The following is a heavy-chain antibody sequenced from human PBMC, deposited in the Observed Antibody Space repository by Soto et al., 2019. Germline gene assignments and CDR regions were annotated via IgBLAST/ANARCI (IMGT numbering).Heavy chain of an antibody. CDR1: GYTFTSYG. Sequence: QVRLVQSGAEVKKPGASVKVSCKASGYTFTSYGISWVRQAPGQGLEWMGWISAYNGNTNYAQKLQGRVTMTTDTATSXXHXEXXSLRPDDTGVYDCGRDAYSSSWNDAYYYYYYGMDVWGQGTTVTVSS. CDR3: GRDAYSSSWNDAYYYYYYGMDV. D-gene: IGHD6-13*01. V-gene: IGHV1-18*01. J-gene: IGHJ6*02. CDR2: ISAYNGNT.